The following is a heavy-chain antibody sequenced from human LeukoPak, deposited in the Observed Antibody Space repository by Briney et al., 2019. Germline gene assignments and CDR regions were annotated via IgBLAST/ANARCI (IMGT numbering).Heavy chain of an antibody. V-gene: IGHV4-59*01. CDR1: GGSISSYY. CDR3: ARDLYSGSYWAGGGFDY. CDR2: IYYSGST. J-gene: IGHJ4*02. D-gene: IGHD1-26*01. Sequence: SETLSLTCTVSGGSISSYYWSWIRQPPGKGLEWIGYIYYSGSTNYNPSLKSRVTISVDTSKNQFSLKLSSVTAADTAVYYCARDLYSGSYWAGGGFDYWGQGTLVTVSS.